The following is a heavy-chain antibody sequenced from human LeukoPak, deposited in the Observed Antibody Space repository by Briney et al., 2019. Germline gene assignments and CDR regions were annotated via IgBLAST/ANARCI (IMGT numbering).Heavy chain of an antibody. Sequence: ASVTVSCKASGYTFIAYSLYWVRQAPGQGLEWMGWINPNSGATKYAQKFQARVTMTRDTSISTAYMDLTSLRSDDTAVYFGARDGASSSSFYLDYWGQGTLVTVSS. V-gene: IGHV1-2*02. J-gene: IGHJ4*02. CDR2: INPNSGAT. D-gene: IGHD6-6*01. CDR1: GYTFIAYS. CDR3: ARDGASSSSFYLDY.